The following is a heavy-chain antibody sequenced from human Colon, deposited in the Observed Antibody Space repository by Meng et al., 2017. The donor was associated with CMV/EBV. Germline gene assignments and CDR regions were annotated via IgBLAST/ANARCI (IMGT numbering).Heavy chain of an antibody. Sequence: ASVKVSCKASGYTFTGHYMHWVRQAPGQGLEWMGWINPNSGGTNYAQKFQGRVTMTRDTSISTAYMELSRLRSDDTAVYYCAATMVVMDYYYGMDVWGQGTTVTVS. V-gene: IGHV1-2*02. CDR1: GYTFTGHY. CDR2: INPNSGGT. D-gene: IGHD4-23*01. J-gene: IGHJ6*02. CDR3: AATMVVMDYYYGMDV.